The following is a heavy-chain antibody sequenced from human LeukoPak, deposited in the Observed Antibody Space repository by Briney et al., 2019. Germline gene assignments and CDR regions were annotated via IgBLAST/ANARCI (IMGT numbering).Heavy chain of an antibody. CDR2: ISGSGGST. J-gene: IGHJ6*02. Sequence: PGGSLRLSCAASGFTFSSYAMSWVRQAPGKGLEWVSAISGSGGSTYYADSVKGRFTISRDNSKNTLYVQMNSLRAEDTAVYYCAKAKNSGYYDFWSGYYKDYYYYYGMDVWGQGTTVTVSS. D-gene: IGHD3-3*01. V-gene: IGHV3-23*01. CDR1: GFTFSSYA. CDR3: AKAKNSGYYDFWSGYYKDYYYYYGMDV.